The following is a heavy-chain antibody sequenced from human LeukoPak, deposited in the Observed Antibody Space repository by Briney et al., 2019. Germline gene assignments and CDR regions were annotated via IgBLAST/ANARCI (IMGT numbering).Heavy chain of an antibody. CDR2: ISGSGDNT. CDR1: GFTFSSYA. CDR3: ARDYYANIAHSHTFPY. D-gene: IGHD3-16*01. J-gene: IGHJ4*02. Sequence: PGGSLRLSCAASGFTFSSYAMSWVRQAPGKGLEWVSAISGSGDNTYYADSVKGRFIISRDNAKNSLFLQMNGLRAEDTAVYYCARDYYANIAHSHTFPYWGQGTLLTVSS. V-gene: IGHV3-23*01.